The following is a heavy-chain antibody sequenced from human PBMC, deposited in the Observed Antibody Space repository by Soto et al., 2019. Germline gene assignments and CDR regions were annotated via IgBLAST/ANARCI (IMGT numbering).Heavy chain of an antibody. D-gene: IGHD3-10*01. V-gene: IGHV3-53*01. CDR2: IYSGGST. CDR1: GFTVSSNY. Sequence: EVQLVESGGGVIQPGGSLRLSCAASGFTVSSNYMSWVRQAPGKGLEWVSVIYSGGSTYYADSVKGGFTISRDNSKNTLYLQMNSLRAEDTAVYYCARPITMDPLLLYWGQGTLVTVSS. J-gene: IGHJ4*02. CDR3: ARPITMDPLLLY.